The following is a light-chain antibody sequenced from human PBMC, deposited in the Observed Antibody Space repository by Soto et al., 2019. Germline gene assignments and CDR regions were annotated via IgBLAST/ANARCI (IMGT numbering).Light chain of an antibody. CDR2: DND. J-gene: IGLJ2*01. Sequence: QSVLTQPPSVSAAPGQKVTISCSGSSSNIGNNYVSWYQQLPGTVPKLLIYDNDKRPSGIPDRFSGSKSGTSATLGIIGLQTGDEADYYGGAWDGILVTQVFGGGTKLTVL. CDR3: GAWDGILVTQV. V-gene: IGLV1-51*01. CDR1: SSNIGNNY.